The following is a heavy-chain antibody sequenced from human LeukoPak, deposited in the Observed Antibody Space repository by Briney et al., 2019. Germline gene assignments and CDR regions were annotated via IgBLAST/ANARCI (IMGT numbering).Heavy chain of an antibody. V-gene: IGHV3-23*01. Sequence: SGGSLRLSCAASRFTFSNYAMSWVRQAPGKGLEWVSAIGGNGGSTYYADSVKGRFTISRDNSKNTLYLQMNSLRAEDTAVYYCAKDRAPIVGATTVDYWGQGTLVTVSS. D-gene: IGHD1-26*01. J-gene: IGHJ4*02. CDR1: RFTFSNYA. CDR3: AKDRAPIVGATTVDY. CDR2: IGGNGGST.